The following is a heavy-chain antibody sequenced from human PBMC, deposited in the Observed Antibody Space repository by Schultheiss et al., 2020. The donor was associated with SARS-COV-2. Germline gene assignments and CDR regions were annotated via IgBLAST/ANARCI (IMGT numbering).Heavy chain of an antibody. J-gene: IGHJ4*02. Sequence: GGSLRLSCAASGFTFSSYAMSWVRQAPGKGLEWVSAISGSGGSTYYADSVKGRFTISRDNAKNSLYLQMNSLRAEDTAVYYCARDQRDGYNFGFDYWGQGTLVTVSS. D-gene: IGHD5-24*01. CDR3: ARDQRDGYNFGFDY. CDR1: GFTFSSYA. V-gene: IGHV3-23*01. CDR2: ISGSGGST.